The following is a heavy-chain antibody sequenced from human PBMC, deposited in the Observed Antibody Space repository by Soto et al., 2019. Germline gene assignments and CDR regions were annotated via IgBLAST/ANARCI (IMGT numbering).Heavy chain of an antibody. CDR2: ISAYNGNT. J-gene: IGHJ4*02. D-gene: IGHD4-17*01. CDR3: ARTTEGMWSDY. CDR1: GYAFTSYA. Sequence: ASVKVSCKASGYAFTSYAMHWVRQAPGQGLEWMGWISAYNGNTNYAQKLQGRVTMTTDTSTSTAYMELRSLRSDDTAVYYCARTTEGMWSDYWGQGTPVTVSS. V-gene: IGHV1-18*01.